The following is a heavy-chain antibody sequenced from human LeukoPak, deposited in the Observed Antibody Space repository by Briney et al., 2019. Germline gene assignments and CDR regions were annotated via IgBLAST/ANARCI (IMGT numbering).Heavy chain of an antibody. CDR2: IYYSGST. CDR3: ARRAYGDHEDY. J-gene: IGHJ4*02. D-gene: IGHD4-17*01. CDR1: GGSISSSNYY. V-gene: IGHV4-39*07. Sequence: PSETLSLTCTVFGGSISSSNYYWGWIRQPPGKGLEWIGTIYYSGSTYYNPSLKSRVTISVDTSKNQFSLKLSSVTAADTAVYFCARRAYGDHEDYWGQGTLVTVSS.